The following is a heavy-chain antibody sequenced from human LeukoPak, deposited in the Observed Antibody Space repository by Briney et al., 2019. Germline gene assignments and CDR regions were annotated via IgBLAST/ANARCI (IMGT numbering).Heavy chain of an antibody. V-gene: IGHV3-23*01. CDR3: AKKVITYYYGMDV. CDR2: ISGSGGAT. J-gene: IGHJ6*02. CDR1: GFTFSSHA. Sequence: GGSLRLSCAASGFTFSSHAMNWVRQAPGKGLEWVSGISGSGGATYYADSVKGRFTISRDNSKNTLYLQMSGLRAEDTAVYYCAKKVITYYYGMDVWGQGTTVTVSS. D-gene: IGHD2-21*01.